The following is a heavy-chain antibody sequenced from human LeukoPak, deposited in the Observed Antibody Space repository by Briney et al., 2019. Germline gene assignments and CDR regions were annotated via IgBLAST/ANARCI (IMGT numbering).Heavy chain of an antibody. CDR2: IYYSGST. V-gene: IGHV4-39*01. CDR1: GGSISSSSYY. CDR3: ARRELWFDP. J-gene: IGHJ5*02. Sequence: PSETLSLTXTVSGGSISSSSYYWGWIRQPPGKGLEWIGSIYYSGSTYYNPSLKSRVTISVDTSKNQFSLKLSSVTAADTAVYYCARRELWFDPWGQGTLVTVSS. D-gene: IGHD1-7*01.